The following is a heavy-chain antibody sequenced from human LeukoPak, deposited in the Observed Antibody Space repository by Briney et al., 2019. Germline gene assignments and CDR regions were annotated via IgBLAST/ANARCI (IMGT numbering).Heavy chain of an antibody. CDR1: GGSISGFY. CDR2: IYTTGNT. J-gene: IGHJ4*02. CDR3: ARRYCRSSNCYFDF. Sequence: SETLSLTCTVSGGSISGFYWSWIGQTAGKGLEWVGRIYTTGNTKYNPSLKSRVTMSVAMSKNQFSLKVNSVTAADTGVYYCARRYCRSSNCYFDFWGQGTLVTVSS. D-gene: IGHD2-2*01. V-gene: IGHV4-4*07.